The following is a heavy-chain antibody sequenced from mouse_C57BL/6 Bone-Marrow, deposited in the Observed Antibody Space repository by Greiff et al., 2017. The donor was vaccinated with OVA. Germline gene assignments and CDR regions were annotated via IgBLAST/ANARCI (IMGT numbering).Heavy chain of an antibody. D-gene: IGHD4-1*01. V-gene: IGHV1-22*01. Sequence: EVQLQQSGPELVKPGASVKMSCKASGYTFTDYNMHWVKQSHGKSLEWIGYINPNNGGTSYNQKFKGKATLTVNKSSSTAYTELRSLTSEDYAVYYCARQAANWDSYFDYWGQGTTLTVSS. CDR1: GYTFTDYN. CDR3: ARQAANWDSYFDY. J-gene: IGHJ2*01. CDR2: INPNNGGT.